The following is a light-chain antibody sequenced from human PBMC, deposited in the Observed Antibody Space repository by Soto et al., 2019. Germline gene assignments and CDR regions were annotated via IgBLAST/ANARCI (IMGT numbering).Light chain of an antibody. Sequence: QSVLTEPPSVSAAQGQKVTISCAGGSSNIGGSSVSWYQQLPGTAPTLLIYDDNKRPSGISERISCPKSDTSDTLGITGYQTGDEADYYCGSWDSSLSAYVFGTGPKVTVL. V-gene: IGLV1-51*01. J-gene: IGLJ1*01. CDR2: DDN. CDR3: GSWDSSLSAYV. CDR1: SSNIGGSS.